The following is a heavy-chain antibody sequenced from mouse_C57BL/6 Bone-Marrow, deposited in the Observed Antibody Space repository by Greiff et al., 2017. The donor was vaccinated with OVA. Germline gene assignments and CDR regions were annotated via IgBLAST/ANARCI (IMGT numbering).Heavy chain of an antibody. CDR3: VRETPYYYGSSFAY. V-gene: IGHV10-3*01. J-gene: IGHJ3*01. CDR2: IRSKSSNYAT. D-gene: IGHD1-1*01. CDR1: GFTFNTYA. Sequence: EVHLVESGGGLVQPKGSLKLSCAASGFTFNTYAMHWVRQAPGKGLEWVARIRSKSSNYATYYADSVKDRFTISRDDSQSMLYLQMNNLKTEDTAMYYCVRETPYYYGSSFAYWGQGTLVTVSA.